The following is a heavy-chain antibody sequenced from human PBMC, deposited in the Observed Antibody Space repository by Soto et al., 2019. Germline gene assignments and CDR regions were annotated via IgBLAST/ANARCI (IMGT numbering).Heavy chain of an antibody. Sequence: QLQLQESGSGLVKPSQTLSLTCAVSGGSISSGGYYWSWIRQPPGKGLEWIGYIYYSGSTYYNPSLKSRVTISVDTSKNQFSLKLSSVTAADTAVYYCASRYSSSFFDYWGQGTLVTVSS. CDR2: IYYSGST. V-gene: IGHV4-30-4*01. CDR3: ASRYSSSFFDY. D-gene: IGHD6-13*01. J-gene: IGHJ4*02. CDR1: GGSISSGGYY.